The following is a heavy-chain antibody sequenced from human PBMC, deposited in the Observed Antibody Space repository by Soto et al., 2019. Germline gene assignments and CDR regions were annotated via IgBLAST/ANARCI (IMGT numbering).Heavy chain of an antibody. CDR3: AKKNSSSFDY. D-gene: IGHD2-15*01. Sequence: PGGSLRTSCAAWGFIFSNYAMNWFRQAPGKGLELVSAISAGGSNTDYADSVKGRFTISSDNSKYTLHLQLNSMTAEDTAVYYCAKKNSSSFDYWGQGTLVTVYS. V-gene: IGHV3-23*01. CDR1: GFIFSNYA. J-gene: IGHJ4*02. CDR2: ISAGGSNT.